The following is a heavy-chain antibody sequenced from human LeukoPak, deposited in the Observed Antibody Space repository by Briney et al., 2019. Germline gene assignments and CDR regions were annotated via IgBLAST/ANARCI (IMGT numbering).Heavy chain of an antibody. V-gene: IGHV3-21*01. Sequence: GGSLRLSCAASGFTFSSYSMNWVRQAPGKGLEWVSSISSSSSYIYYADSVKGRFTISRDNAKNSLYLQMNSLRAEDTAVYYCARDAHMVRGVIITTVSFDYWGQGTLVTVSS. CDR1: GFTFSSYS. D-gene: IGHD3-10*01. CDR3: ARDAHMVRGVIITTVSFDY. CDR2: ISSSSSYI. J-gene: IGHJ4*02.